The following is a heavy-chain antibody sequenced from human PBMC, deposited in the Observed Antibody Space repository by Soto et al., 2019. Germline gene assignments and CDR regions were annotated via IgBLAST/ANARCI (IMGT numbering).Heavy chain of an antibody. D-gene: IGHD3-22*01. J-gene: IGHJ4*02. CDR3: AKGYYYDSSGYYYVPFDY. CDR1: GFTFSDFW. CDR2: IKEDGSDK. Sequence: GGSLRLSCAASGFTFSDFWMSWVRRAPGRGLEWVAVIKEDGSDKYYVDSVEGRFTISRDNSKNTLYLQMNSLRAEDTAVYYCAKGYYYDSSGYYYVPFDYWGQGTLVTVSS. V-gene: IGHV3-7*02.